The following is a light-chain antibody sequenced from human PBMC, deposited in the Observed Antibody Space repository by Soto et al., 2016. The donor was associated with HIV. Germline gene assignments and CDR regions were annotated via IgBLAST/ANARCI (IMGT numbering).Light chain of an antibody. Sequence: DIQLTQSPSFLSASIGDRVTITCRASQGISSYVAWYQQKPGKAPKVLIYAASTLQSGVPSRFSGRGSETEFTLTISSLQPEDFATYYCQQLISYPRTFGQGTKVEIK. J-gene: IGKJ1*01. CDR1: QGISSY. V-gene: IGKV1-9*01. CDR2: AAS. CDR3: QQLISYPRT.